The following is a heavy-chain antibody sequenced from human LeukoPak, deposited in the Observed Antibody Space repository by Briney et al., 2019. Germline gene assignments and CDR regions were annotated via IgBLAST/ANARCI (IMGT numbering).Heavy chain of an antibody. Sequence: PSETLSLTCTVSGGSISSSSYYWGWIRQPPGKGLEWIGSIYYSGSTYYNPSLKSRVTISVDTSKNQFSLKLSSVTAADTAVYYCASGLGYSSSSYNWFDPWGQGTLVTVSS. CDR1: GGSISSSSYY. V-gene: IGHV4-39*07. CDR3: ASGLGYSSSSYNWFDP. J-gene: IGHJ5*02. D-gene: IGHD6-13*01. CDR2: IYYSGST.